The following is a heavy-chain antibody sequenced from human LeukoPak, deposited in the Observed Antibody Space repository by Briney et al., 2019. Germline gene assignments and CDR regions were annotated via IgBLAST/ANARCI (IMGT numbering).Heavy chain of an antibody. J-gene: IGHJ4*02. Sequence: SETLSLTCTVSGGSISSYYWSWIRQPPGKGLEWIGYIYYSGSTNYNPSLKSRVTISVDTSKNQFSLKLSSVTAADTAVYYCARGSQYYYDSREIDYWGQGTLVTVSS. D-gene: IGHD3-22*01. CDR1: GGSISSYY. CDR2: IYYSGST. CDR3: ARGSQYYYDSREIDY. V-gene: IGHV4-59*08.